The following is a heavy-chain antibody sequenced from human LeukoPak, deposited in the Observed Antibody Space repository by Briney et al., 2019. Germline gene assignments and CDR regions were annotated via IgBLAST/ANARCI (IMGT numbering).Heavy chain of an antibody. CDR2: INHSGST. V-gene: IGHV4-34*01. J-gene: IGHJ6*03. D-gene: IGHD3-10*01. CDR1: GGSFSGYY. Sequence: TASETLSLTCAVYGGSFSGYYWSWIRQPPGKGLEWIGEINHSGSTNYNPSLKSRVTISVDTSKNQFSLKLSSVTAADTAVYYCARRRGYYSSGSYFHYYYYMDVWGKGTTVTISS. CDR3: ARRRGYYSSGSYFHYYYYMDV.